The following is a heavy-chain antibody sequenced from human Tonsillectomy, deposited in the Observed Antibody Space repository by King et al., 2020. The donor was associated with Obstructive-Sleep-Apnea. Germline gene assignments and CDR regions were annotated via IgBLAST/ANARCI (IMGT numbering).Heavy chain of an antibody. Sequence: VQLVESGGGVVQPGRSLRLSCAASGFTFSSYGMHWVRQAPGKGLEWVAVIWYDGSNKYYADSVKGRFTISRDNSKNTLYLQMNSLRAEDTAVYYCARQYYYDSSGYSHDAFDIWGQGTMVTVSS. D-gene: IGHD3-22*01. CDR3: ARQYYYDSSGYSHDAFDI. J-gene: IGHJ3*02. CDR2: IWYDGSNK. V-gene: IGHV3-33*01. CDR1: GFTFSSYG.